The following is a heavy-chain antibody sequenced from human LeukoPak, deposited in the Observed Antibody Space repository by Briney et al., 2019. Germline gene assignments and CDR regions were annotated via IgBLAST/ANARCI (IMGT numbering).Heavy chain of an antibody. V-gene: IGHV4-61*01. CDR1: GGSISSGSYY. D-gene: IGHD2-2*01. CDR2: IYYSGST. J-gene: IGHJ4*02. CDR3: ARLGYCSSTSCYALDY. Sequence: PSETLSLTCTVSGGSISSGSYYWSWIRQPPGKGLEWIGYIYYSGSTNYNPSLKSRVTISVDTSKNQFSLKLSSVTAADTAVYYCARLGYCSSTSCYALDYWGQGTLVTVSS.